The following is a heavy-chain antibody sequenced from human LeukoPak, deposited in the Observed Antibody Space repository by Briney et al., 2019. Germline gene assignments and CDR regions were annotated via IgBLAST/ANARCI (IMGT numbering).Heavy chain of an antibody. Sequence: PSETLSLTCAVYGGSFSGYYWSWIRQPPGEGLEWIGEINHSGSTNYNPSLKSRVTISVDTSKNQFSLKLSSVTAADTAVYYCARGRFWINYWGQGTLVTVSS. D-gene: IGHD3-3*01. CDR3: ARGRFWINY. V-gene: IGHV4-34*01. CDR2: INHSGST. CDR1: GGSFSGYY. J-gene: IGHJ4*02.